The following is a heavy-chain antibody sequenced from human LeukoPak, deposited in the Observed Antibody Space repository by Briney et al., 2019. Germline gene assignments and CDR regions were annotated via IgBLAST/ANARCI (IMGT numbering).Heavy chain of an antibody. J-gene: IGHJ4*02. CDR3: AKGSATADFWSGYYYFDY. CDR1: GFTVSSNY. D-gene: IGHD3-3*01. Sequence: GGSLRLSSAASGFTVSSNYMSWFRQAPGKGREWVSAIGGSGGSTYYADSVKGRFTISRDNTKNTLYLQMKSLRAEDTAVYYCAKGSATADFWSGYYYFDYWGQGTLVTVSS. CDR2: IGGSGGST. V-gene: IGHV3-23*01.